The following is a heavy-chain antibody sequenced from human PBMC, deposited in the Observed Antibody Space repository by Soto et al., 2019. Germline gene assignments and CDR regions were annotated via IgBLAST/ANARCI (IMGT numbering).Heavy chain of an antibody. Sequence: GASVKVSCKASGYTFTSYYMHWVRQAPGQGLEWMGIINPSGGSTSYAQKFQGRVTMTRDTSTSTVYMELSSLRSEDTAVYYCASTLGYCSGGSFPIDYWGQGTLVTVS. D-gene: IGHD2-15*01. CDR3: ASTLGYCSGGSFPIDY. J-gene: IGHJ4*02. CDR1: GYTFTSYY. CDR2: INPSGGST. V-gene: IGHV1-46*01.